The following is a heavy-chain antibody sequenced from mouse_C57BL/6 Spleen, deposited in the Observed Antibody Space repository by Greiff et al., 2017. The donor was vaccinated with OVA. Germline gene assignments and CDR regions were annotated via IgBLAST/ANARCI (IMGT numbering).Heavy chain of an antibody. D-gene: IGHD1-1*02. CDR1: GYTFTSSW. CDR2: IFPGSGST. V-gene: IGHV1-55*01. Sequence: QVQLQKLGAELVKPGASVKLSCKASGYTFTSSWLTWVMQRPGQGLEWFGDIFPGSGSTNSNEKFKSKATLTVDTSSSPAYMQLSSLTSEDSAFYYCARPYGGYFDYWGQGTTLTVSS. J-gene: IGHJ2*01. CDR3: ARPYGGYFDY.